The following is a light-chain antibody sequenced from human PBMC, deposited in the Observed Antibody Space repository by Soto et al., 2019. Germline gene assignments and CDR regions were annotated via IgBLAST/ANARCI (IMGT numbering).Light chain of an antibody. V-gene: IGKV3-20*01. Sequence: EIVLTQSPGTLSLSPGERATLSCRASQSVSSNYLAWYQQKPGQAPGLLIYGASTRATGIPDRFSGSGSVTDFTLTISRLEPDDFAVYYGQHYGISPSLTCGHGTRVEI. CDR2: GAS. CDR1: QSVSSNY. CDR3: QHYGISPSLT. J-gene: IGKJ1*01.